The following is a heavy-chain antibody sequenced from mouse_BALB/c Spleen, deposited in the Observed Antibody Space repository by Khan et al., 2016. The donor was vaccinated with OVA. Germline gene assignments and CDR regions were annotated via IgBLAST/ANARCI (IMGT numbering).Heavy chain of an antibody. Sequence: EVELVESGGGLVQPGGSRKLSCAASGFTFSDYGMAWVRQAPGKGPEWVAFISDLAYSIYYADTVTGRFTISRENVKNTRKLERSSLRAEDTAMEYSARGGGTATFAYWGQETLITVSA. D-gene: IGHD4-1*01. J-gene: IGHJ3*01. V-gene: IGHV5-15*02. CDR3: ARGGGTATFAY. CDR2: ISDLAYSI. CDR1: GFTFSDYG.